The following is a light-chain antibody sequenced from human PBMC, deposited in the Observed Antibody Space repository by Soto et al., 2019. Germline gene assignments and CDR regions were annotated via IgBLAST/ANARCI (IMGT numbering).Light chain of an antibody. V-gene: IGKV1-13*02. J-gene: IGKJ4*01. CDR2: DAS. Sequence: AIQLTQSPSSLSASVGDRVTITCRASQGISSALAWYQQKPGKAPKLLIYDASSLESGVPSRFSASGSGTDFTLTISSLQPEVFPTYYCQQFNSYLLFGGGTKVEIK. CDR3: QQFNSYLL. CDR1: QGISSA.